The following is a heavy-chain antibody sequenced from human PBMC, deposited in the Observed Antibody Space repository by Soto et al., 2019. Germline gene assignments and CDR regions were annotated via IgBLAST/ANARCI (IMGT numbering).Heavy chain of an antibody. CDR2: IYTSGST. J-gene: IGHJ4*02. V-gene: IGHV4-4*07. CDR1: GDSMTKYY. D-gene: IGHD2-15*01. Sequence: QVQLQESGPGLVKPSETLSLTCTVSGDSMTKYYWSWIRQPAGKGLEWIGRIYTSGSTNYNPSLNGRVTMSIDTSSNHFSLKLKSVTAADTAVYYCARPVVAAYYFDFWGQGALVTVSS. CDR3: ARPVVAAYYFDF.